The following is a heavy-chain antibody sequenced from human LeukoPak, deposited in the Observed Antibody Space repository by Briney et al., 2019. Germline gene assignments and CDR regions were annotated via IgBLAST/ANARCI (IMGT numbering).Heavy chain of an antibody. CDR2: IHPGDSDT. CDR1: GYSFTSYW. J-gene: IGHJ6*04. D-gene: IGHD3-9*01. CDR3: ARQPAYYDILTGYPSYGMDV. V-gene: IGHV5-51*01. Sequence: HGESLKISCKGSGYSFTSYWIGWVRQMPGKGLEWMGIIHPGDSDTRYSPSFQGQVTISADKSISTAYLQWSSLKASDTAMYYCARQPAYYDILTGYPSYGMDVWGKGTTVTVSS.